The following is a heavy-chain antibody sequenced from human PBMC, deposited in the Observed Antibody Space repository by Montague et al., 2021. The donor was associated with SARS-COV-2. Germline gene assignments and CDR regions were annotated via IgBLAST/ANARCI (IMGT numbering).Heavy chain of an antibody. CDR3: ARWYYGSGSYPH. V-gene: IGHV4-38-2*01. D-gene: IGHD3-10*01. J-gene: IGHJ4*02. Sequence: SETLSLTCSVSGYSFSSGYYWGWIRQPPGKGLGWIGNIYHSGGTYYSPSLKSRVTVSVDTSKNQFSLRLSSVTAADTAVYYCARWYYGSGSYPHWGQGTLVTVSS. CDR2: IYHSGGT. CDR1: GYSFSSGYY.